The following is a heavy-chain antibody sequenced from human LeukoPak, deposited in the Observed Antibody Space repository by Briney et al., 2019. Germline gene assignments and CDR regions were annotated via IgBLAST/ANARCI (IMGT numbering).Heavy chain of an antibody. CDR1: XSXXXXYT. V-gene: IGHV3-21*01. Sequence: GGSLRLSCAASXSXXXXYTMNXXXXXPGXGLEWVSSISSTSTYIYYADSVKGRFTISRDNAKKSLYLQMNSPRADDTAVYYCTRDEDEELVRDYWGQGTLVTVSS. D-gene: IGHD6-13*01. CDR2: ISSTSTYI. J-gene: IGHJ4*02. CDR3: TRDEDEELVRDY.